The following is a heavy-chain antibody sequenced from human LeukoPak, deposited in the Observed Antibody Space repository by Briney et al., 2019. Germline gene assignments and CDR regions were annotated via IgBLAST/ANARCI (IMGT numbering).Heavy chain of an antibody. CDR3: AGVLLPSSIDLGDAFDI. V-gene: IGHV1-18*04. CDR2: INAYNGNT. Sequence: GASVKVSCKASGYTFTSYYMHWVRQAPGQGLEWMGWINAYNGNTNYAQKLQGRVTMTTDTSTSTAYMELRSLRSDDTAVYYCAGVLLPSSIDLGDAFDIWGQGTMVTVSS. CDR1: GYTFTSYY. D-gene: IGHD5/OR15-5a*01. J-gene: IGHJ3*02.